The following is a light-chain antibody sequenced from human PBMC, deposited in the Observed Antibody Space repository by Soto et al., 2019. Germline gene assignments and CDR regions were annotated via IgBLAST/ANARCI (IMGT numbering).Light chain of an antibody. CDR2: EVS. CDR1: SADVGGYNF. Sequence: QSVLTQPPSASGSLGLSVTISCTGTSADVGGYNFVSWYQQHPGKAPKLMIFEVSQRPSGVPDRFSGSKSGNTASLTVSELQAEDEADYYCASYAGSQNYVFGTGTKVTVL. J-gene: IGLJ1*01. V-gene: IGLV2-8*01. CDR3: ASYAGSQNYV.